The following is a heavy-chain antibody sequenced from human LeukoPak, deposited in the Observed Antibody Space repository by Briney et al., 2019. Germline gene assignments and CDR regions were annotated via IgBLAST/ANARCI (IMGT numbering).Heavy chain of an antibody. J-gene: IGHJ4*02. CDR1: GFTFDDYG. V-gene: IGHV3-20*04. Sequence: GGSLRLSCAASGFTFDDYGMNWVRQAPGKGLEWVSGIRSGGSTSYADSVKGRFTISRDNSKNTLYLQMNSLRAEDTAVYYCAKDRGSGSYSDYWGQGTLVTVSS. D-gene: IGHD1-26*01. CDR2: IRSGGST. CDR3: AKDRGSGSYSDY.